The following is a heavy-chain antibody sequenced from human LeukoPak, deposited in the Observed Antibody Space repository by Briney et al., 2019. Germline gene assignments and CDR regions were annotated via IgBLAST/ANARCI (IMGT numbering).Heavy chain of an antibody. D-gene: IGHD3-10*01. CDR1: GFTFSSYA. Sequence: GGSLRLSCAASGFTFSSYAMSWVRQAPGKGLEWVSAISGSGGSTYYADSVKGRFIISRDNSKNTLYLQMNSLRAEDTAVYYCAGLWFRELYYWGQGTLVTVSS. CDR3: AGLWFRELYY. CDR2: ISGSGGST. V-gene: IGHV3-23*01. J-gene: IGHJ4*02.